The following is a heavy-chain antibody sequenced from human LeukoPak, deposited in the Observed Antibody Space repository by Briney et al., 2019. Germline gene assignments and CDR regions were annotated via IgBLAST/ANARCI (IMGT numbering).Heavy chain of an antibody. CDR3: ARGHYGGNSVFDY. V-gene: IGHV3-66*02. J-gene: IGHJ4*02. D-gene: IGHD4-23*01. CDR1: GFTASSNS. CDR2: IYNSGTT. Sequence: PGGSLRLSCVVSGFTASSNSNSWVRQAPGKGLEWVSIIYNSGTTYYADSEKGRFTISRDNSKNTLYLQMNSLRPEDTAVYYCARGHYGGNSVFDYWGQGTLVTVSS.